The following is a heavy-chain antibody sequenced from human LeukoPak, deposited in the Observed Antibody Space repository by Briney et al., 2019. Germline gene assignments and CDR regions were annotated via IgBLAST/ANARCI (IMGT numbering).Heavy chain of an antibody. J-gene: IGHJ4*02. CDR1: GGSISSSSYY. CDR2: IYYSGST. V-gene: IGHV4-39*01. CDR3: ARGSSGWYWPWFFDY. D-gene: IGHD6-19*01. Sequence: SETLSLTCTVSGGSISSSSYYWGWIRQPPGKGLEWIGSIYYSGSTYYNPSLKSRVTISVDTSKNQFSLKLSSVTAADTAVYYCARGSSGWYWPWFFDYWGQGTLVTVSS.